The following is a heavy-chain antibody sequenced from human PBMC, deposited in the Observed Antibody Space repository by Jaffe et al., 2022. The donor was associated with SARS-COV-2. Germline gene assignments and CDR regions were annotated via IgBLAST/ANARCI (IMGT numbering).Heavy chain of an antibody. Sequence: QLQLQESGPGLVKPSETLSLTCTVSGGPISSSTYYWAWIRQSPGKGLELIGSMYHSGSTNYNPSLRNRVTISADTSRNQFSLKLTSVTAADTAIYYCATYSDYLKWYDPWGQGTLVTVSS. V-gene: IGHV4-39*01. D-gene: IGHD4-17*01. CDR3: ATYSDYLKWYDP. CDR1: GGPISSSTYY. J-gene: IGHJ5*02. CDR2: MYHSGST.